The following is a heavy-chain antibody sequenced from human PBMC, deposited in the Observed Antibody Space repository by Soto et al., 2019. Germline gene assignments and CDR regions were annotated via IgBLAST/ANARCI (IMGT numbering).Heavy chain of an antibody. CDR2: IMPIFRTP. CDR1: GYTLTELS. J-gene: IGHJ6*02. CDR3: ARDKDRLQLGGNYYYMLDV. Sequence: EASVKVSCKVSGYTLTELSMHWVRQAPGQGLEWLGGIMPIFRTPDYAQKFQGRVTITADESSSTAYMELGGLRSDDTAVYYCARDKDRLQLGGNYYYMLDVWGQGTTVTVSS. V-gene: IGHV1-69*13. D-gene: IGHD1-26*01.